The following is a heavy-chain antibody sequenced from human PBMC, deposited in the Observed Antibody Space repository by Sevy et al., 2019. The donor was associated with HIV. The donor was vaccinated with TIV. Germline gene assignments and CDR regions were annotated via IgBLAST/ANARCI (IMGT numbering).Heavy chain of an antibody. CDR2: ISSTSSYI. J-gene: IGHJ4*02. D-gene: IGHD5-18*01. CDR1: GFTFSSYD. CDR3: VRATYISGSDYFDY. V-gene: IGHV3-21*03. Sequence: GGSLRLSCAASGFTFSSYDMNWVRQAPGKGLEWISSISSTSSYIEYADSVKGRFTISRDNAKNSLYLQMNSLTAEDTAVYFCVRATYISGSDYFDYWGQGTLVTVSS.